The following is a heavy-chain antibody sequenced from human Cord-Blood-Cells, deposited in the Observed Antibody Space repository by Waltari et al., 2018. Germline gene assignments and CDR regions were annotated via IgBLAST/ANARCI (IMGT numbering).Heavy chain of an antibody. CDR3: ARGGGRTAEGMDV. J-gene: IGHJ6*02. CDR1: GFTFSSYD. V-gene: IGHV3-13*01. D-gene: IGHD3-16*01. CDR2: IGTAGDT. Sequence: EVQLVESGGGLVQPGGSLRLSCAASGFTFSSYDMHCVRQATGQGLEWVSAIGTAGDTYYPGSVKGRFTISRENAKNSLYLQMNSLRAGDTAVYYCARGGGRTAEGMDVWGQGTTVTVSS.